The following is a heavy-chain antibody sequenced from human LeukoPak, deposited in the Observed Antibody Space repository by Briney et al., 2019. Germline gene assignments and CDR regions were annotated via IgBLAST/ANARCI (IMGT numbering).Heavy chain of an antibody. Sequence: PSETLSLTCTVSGGSTSNYCWSWTRQPPGKGLESIGYIFYRGSPNYNPSLKSRVSISIDTSKNQFSLELTSVTAADTALYFCARSPYYGSNSRGAFDVWGQGTVVPVSS. CDR3: ARSPYYGSNSRGAFDV. J-gene: IGHJ3*01. CDR1: GGSTSNYC. CDR2: IFYRGSP. V-gene: IGHV4-59*08. D-gene: IGHD4-23*01.